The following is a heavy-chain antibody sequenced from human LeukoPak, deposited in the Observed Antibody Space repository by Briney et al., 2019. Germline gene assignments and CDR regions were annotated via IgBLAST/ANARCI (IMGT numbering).Heavy chain of an antibody. J-gene: IGHJ6*03. CDR2: ISGSGGST. CDR1: GFTFSSYA. CDR3: AKAISSSYYYYYYMDV. V-gene: IGHV3-23*01. Sequence: GGSLRLSCAASGFTFSSYAMSWVRQAPGKGLEWVSAISGSGGSTYYADSVKGRFTISGDNSKNTLYLQMNSLRAEDTAVYYCAKAISSSYYYYYYMDVWGKGTTVTVSS. D-gene: IGHD6-6*01.